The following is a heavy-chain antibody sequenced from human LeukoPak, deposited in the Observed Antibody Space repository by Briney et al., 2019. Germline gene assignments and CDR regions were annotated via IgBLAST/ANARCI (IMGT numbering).Heavy chain of an antibody. D-gene: IGHD2-15*01. Sequence: ASVKVSCKASGYTFTTYGITWVRQAPGQGLEWMGWISAYNGNTNYAQKLQGRVTMTTDTSTSTAYMELSSLRSEDTAVYYCARGGCSGGSCYSMPFDSWGQGTLVTVSS. CDR1: GYTFTTYG. J-gene: IGHJ4*02. V-gene: IGHV1-18*01. CDR2: ISAYNGNT. CDR3: ARGGCSGGSCYSMPFDS.